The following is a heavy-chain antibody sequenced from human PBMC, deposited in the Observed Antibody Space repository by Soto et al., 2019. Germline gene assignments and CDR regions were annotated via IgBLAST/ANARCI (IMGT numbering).Heavy chain of an antibody. Sequence: QVQLVQSGAEVKKPGASVKVSCKASGYTFTSYGISWVRQAPGQGLEWMGWISAYNGNTNYAQKRQGRVTMTTDTSTSTAYMELRSLRSDDTAVYYCARIGSLLLWFGELETGYYYGMDVWGQGTTVTVSS. CDR1: GYTFTSYG. CDR3: ARIGSLLLWFGELETGYYYGMDV. CDR2: ISAYNGNT. V-gene: IGHV1-18*01. D-gene: IGHD3-10*01. J-gene: IGHJ6*02.